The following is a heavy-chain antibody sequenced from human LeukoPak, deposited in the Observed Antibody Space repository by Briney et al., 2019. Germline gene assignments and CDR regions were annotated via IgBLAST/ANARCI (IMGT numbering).Heavy chain of an antibody. V-gene: IGHV3-30*18. D-gene: IGHD3-9*01. CDR2: ISYDGSNK. CDR3: AKGPLRYFDWFPLD. Sequence: GRSLRLSCAASGFTFSSYGMHWVRQAPGKGLEWVAVISYDGSNKYYADSVKGRFTISRDNAKNSLYLQMNSLRAEDTALYYCAKGPLRYFDWFPLDWGQGTLVTVSS. J-gene: IGHJ4*02. CDR1: GFTFSSYG.